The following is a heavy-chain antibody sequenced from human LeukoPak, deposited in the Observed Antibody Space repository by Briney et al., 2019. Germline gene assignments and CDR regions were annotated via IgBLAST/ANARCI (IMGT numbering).Heavy chain of an antibody. CDR3: ARSGQLELGDDAFDI. V-gene: IGHV4-34*01. D-gene: IGHD1-1*01. CDR2: INHSGST. Sequence: SSETLSLTCAVYGGSFSGYYWSWIRQPPGKGLEWIGEINHSGSTNYNPSLKSRVTISVDTSKNQFSLKLSSVTAADTAVYYCARSGQLELGDDAFDIWGQGTMVTVSS. J-gene: IGHJ3*02. CDR1: GGSFSGYY.